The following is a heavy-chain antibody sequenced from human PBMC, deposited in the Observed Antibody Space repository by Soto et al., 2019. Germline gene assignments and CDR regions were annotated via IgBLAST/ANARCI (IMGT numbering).Heavy chain of an antibody. CDR3: ASIADRPDYYFVMHV. CDR2: IIPIFGTA. V-gene: IGHV1-69*13. D-gene: IGHD6-6*01. J-gene: IGHJ6*02. CDR1: GGTFSSYA. Sequence: VKVSCKASGGTFSSYAISWVRQAPGQGLEWMGGIIPIFGTANYAQKFQGRVTITADESTSTAYMELSSLRSEDTAVYYCASIADRPDYYFVMHVWGQGTTFTVS.